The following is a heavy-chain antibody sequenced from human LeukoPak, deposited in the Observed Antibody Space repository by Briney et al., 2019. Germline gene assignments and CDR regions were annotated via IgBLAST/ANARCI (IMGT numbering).Heavy chain of an antibody. D-gene: IGHD6-19*01. J-gene: IGHJ4*02. V-gene: IGHV3-23*01. CDR3: AKAGRHRSIAVAGQQLDY. Sequence: PGGSLRLSCAASGFTFSSYAMSWVRQAPGKGLEWVSAISGSGGSTYYADSVKGRFTISRDNSKNTLYLQTNSLRAEDTAVYYCAKAGRHRSIAVAGQQLDYWGQGTLVTVSS. CDR2: ISGSGGST. CDR1: GFTFSSYA.